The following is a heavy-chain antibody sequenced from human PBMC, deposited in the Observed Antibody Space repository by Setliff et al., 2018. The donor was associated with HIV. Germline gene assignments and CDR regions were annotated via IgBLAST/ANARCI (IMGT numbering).Heavy chain of an antibody. Sequence: PSETLSLTCTVSGGSISNNSYYWGWVRQPPGKGLELIGNLFYNGNTYYNPSLKSRVTISVDTSKNQFSLKLSSVTAADTAIYYCARQVPIPGVAVTPIDFWGQGILVTVSS. CDR2: LFYNGNT. CDR3: ARQVPIPGVAVTPIDF. V-gene: IGHV4-39*01. D-gene: IGHD3-22*01. J-gene: IGHJ4*02. CDR1: GGSISNNSYY.